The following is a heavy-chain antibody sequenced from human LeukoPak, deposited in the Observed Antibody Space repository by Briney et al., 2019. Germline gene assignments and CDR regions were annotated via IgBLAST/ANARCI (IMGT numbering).Heavy chain of an antibody. CDR3: AKWSTAGVYYFDY. CDR1: GFTFSSYA. D-gene: IGHD2-8*01. J-gene: IGHJ4*02. Sequence: GGSLRLSCAASGFTFSSYAMHWVRQAPGKGLEWVAVISYDGSNKYYADSVKGRFTISRDNSKNTLYLQMNSLRAEDTAVYYCAKWSTAGVYYFDYWGQGTLVTVSS. CDR2: ISYDGSNK. V-gene: IGHV3-30-3*02.